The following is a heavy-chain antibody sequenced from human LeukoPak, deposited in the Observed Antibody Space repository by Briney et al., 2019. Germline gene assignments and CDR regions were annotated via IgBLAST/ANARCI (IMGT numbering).Heavy chain of an antibody. CDR1: GYTFTSYG. D-gene: IGHD6-19*01. CDR2: ISAYNGNT. CDR3: ATDTGRLSGWRTIFDY. J-gene: IGHJ4*02. Sequence: GASVKVSCKASGYTFTSYGISWVRQAPGQGLEWMGWISAYNGNTNYAQKLQGRVTMTEDTSTDTAYMELSSLRSEDTAVYYCATDTGRLSGWRTIFDYWGQGTLVTVSS. V-gene: IGHV1-18*01.